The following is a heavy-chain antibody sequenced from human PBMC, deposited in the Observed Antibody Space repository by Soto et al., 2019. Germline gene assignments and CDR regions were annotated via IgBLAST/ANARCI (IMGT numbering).Heavy chain of an antibody. J-gene: IGHJ4*02. D-gene: IGHD5-12*01. CDR1: GFRFNNYG. Sequence: QVQLVESGGGVVQPGRSLRLSCAASGFRFNNYGMHWVRQAPGKGLEWVAVIWYDGGYKYADSVKGRFTISRDNSKNTLYLQINSLRGEDTAVYYCARDQSGYNYLVDDWGKGTLVTVSS. V-gene: IGHV3-33*01. CDR3: ARDQSGYNYLVDD. CDR2: IWYDGGYK.